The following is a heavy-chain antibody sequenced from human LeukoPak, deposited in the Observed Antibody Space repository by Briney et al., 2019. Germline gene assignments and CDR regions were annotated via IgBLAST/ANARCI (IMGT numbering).Heavy chain of an antibody. J-gene: IGHJ6*03. Sequence: GGSLRLSCAASGFTFSSYSMNWVRQAPGKGLEWVSSVSSSSSYIYYADSVKGRFTISRDNAKNSLYLQMNSLRAEDTAVYYCARDLSRTVAGTIYYYYYYMDVWGKGTTVTVSS. CDR1: GFTFSSYS. V-gene: IGHV3-21*01. D-gene: IGHD6-19*01. CDR2: VSSSSSYI. CDR3: ARDLSRTVAGTIYYYYYYMDV.